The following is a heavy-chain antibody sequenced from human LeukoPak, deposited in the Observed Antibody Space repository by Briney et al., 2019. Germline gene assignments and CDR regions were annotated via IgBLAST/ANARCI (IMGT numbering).Heavy chain of an antibody. CDR2: INHSGST. J-gene: IGHJ4*02. CDR1: GGSFSDYY. CDR3: AREDSSSWYYFDY. Sequence: PSETLSLTCAVYGGSFSDYYWTWIRQPPGKGLEWIGEINHSGSTYYNPSLKSRVTISVDTSKNQFSLKLSSVTAADTAVYYCAREDSSSWYYFDYWGQGTLVTVSS. D-gene: IGHD6-13*01. V-gene: IGHV4-34*01.